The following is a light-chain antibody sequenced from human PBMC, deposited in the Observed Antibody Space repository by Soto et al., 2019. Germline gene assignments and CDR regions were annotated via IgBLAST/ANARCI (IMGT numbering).Light chain of an antibody. CDR1: KIGSKI. Sequence: SYELAQPPSVPVAPGQTAKMTCGGDKIGSKIVHWYKQRPGQAPVAVVFGATDRPSGIPDRISASRSGDTATLTISRVDAGDEADYYCQVWASTAEFFVFGSGTKVTVL. J-gene: IGLJ1*01. CDR2: GAT. CDR3: QVWASTAEFFV. V-gene: IGLV3-21*02.